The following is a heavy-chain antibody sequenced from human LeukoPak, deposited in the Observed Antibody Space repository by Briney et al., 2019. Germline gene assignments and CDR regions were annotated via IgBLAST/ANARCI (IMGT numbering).Heavy chain of an antibody. Sequence: ASVKVSCKASGYTFTSYGISWVRQAPGQGLEWMGGIIPIFGTANYAQKFQGRVTITTDESTSTAYMELSSLRSEDTAVYYCATISRLVYYYYMDVWGKGTTVTVSS. CDR1: GYTFTSYG. D-gene: IGHD3-9*01. CDR2: IIPIFGTA. CDR3: ATISRLVYYYYMDV. V-gene: IGHV1-69*05. J-gene: IGHJ6*03.